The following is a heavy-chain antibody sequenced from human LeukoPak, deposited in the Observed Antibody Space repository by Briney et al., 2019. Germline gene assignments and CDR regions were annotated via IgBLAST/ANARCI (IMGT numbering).Heavy chain of an antibody. CDR1: GGSISSGSYY. J-gene: IGHJ6*03. V-gene: IGHV4-61*10. Sequence: SETLSLTCTVSGGSISSGSYYWGWIRQPAGKGLEWIGYIYYSGSTNYNPSLKSRVTISVDTSKNQFSLKLSSVTAADAAVYYCARAPPYDYVWGSYRYQEGYYMDVWGKGTTVTVSS. CDR3: ARAPPYDYVWGSYRYQEGYYMDV. CDR2: IYYSGST. D-gene: IGHD3-16*02.